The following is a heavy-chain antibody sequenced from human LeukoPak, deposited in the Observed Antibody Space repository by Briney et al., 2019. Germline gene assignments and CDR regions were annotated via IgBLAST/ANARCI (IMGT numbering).Heavy chain of an antibody. CDR3: AKGPYYYYYMDV. CDR1: GFTFSTYG. Sequence: GGSLRLSCAASGFTFSTYGMSWVRQAPGKGLEWVAFIRHDGSNKYYADSVKGRFTISRDNSKNTLYLQMSSLRAEDTAVYYCAKGPYYYYYMDVWGKGTTVTISS. V-gene: IGHV3-30*02. CDR2: IRHDGSNK. J-gene: IGHJ6*03.